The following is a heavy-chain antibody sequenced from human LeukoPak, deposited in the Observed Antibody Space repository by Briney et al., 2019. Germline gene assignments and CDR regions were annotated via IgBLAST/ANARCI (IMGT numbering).Heavy chain of an antibody. CDR2: ISGSGDTT. Sequence: GGSLRFSCTASGFSFRFYAMSWVRQAPGKGLKGASLISGSGDTTYYADSVKGRFTISRNNSENTIYLQMDSLRAEDTAIYYCTKKLHSNKFHAADDSWGQGTLVTVSS. CDR3: TKKLHSNKFHAADDS. CDR1: GFSFRFYA. D-gene: IGHD2-15*01. J-gene: IGHJ4*02. V-gene: IGHV3-23*01.